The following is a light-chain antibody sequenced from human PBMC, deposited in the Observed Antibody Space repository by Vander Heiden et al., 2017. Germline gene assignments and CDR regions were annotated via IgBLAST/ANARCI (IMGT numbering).Light chain of an antibody. Sequence: DIQMTQPPSSLSASVGDRVTITCRASQGIRTDLGWYQQKPGKAPKRLIYAASSLQSGVPSRFSGSGSGTEFTLTISSLQPEDFATYYCRQHYSYPFSFGHGTKVDIK. CDR2: AAS. J-gene: IGKJ3*01. V-gene: IGKV1-17*01. CDR3: RQHYSYPFS. CDR1: QGIRTD.